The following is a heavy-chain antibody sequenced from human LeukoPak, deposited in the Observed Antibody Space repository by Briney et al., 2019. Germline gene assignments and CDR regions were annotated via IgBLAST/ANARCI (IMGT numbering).Heavy chain of an antibody. CDR1: GGSISSYY. CDR2: IYHSGST. CDR3: ARDTEYCSGGSCYSGIDY. V-gene: IGHV4-59*12. Sequence: SETLSLTCTVSGGSISSYYWTWIRQPPGKGLEWIGYIYHSGSTKYNSSLKSRVTISVDTSKNQFSLKLSSVTAADTAVYYCARDTEYCSGGSCYSGIDYWGQGTLVTVSS. D-gene: IGHD2-15*01. J-gene: IGHJ4*02.